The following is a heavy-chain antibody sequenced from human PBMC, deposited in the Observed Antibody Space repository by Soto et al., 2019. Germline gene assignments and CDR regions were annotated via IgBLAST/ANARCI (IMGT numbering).Heavy chain of an antibody. CDR1: GGASISGNKY. CDR2: NQYTGNP. J-gene: IGHJ4*02. Sequence: SDALSLNCTGSGGASISGNKYFNWIRQRPGRGLEWIGYNQYTGNPFYNPSLKSRVAVSVDTSKNQFSLMLTSVTDADTAVYYCATGDFTAGELFFGYWAQAILVTVSS. D-gene: IGHD3-16*01. CDR3: ATGDFTAGELFFGY. V-gene: IGHV4-31*03.